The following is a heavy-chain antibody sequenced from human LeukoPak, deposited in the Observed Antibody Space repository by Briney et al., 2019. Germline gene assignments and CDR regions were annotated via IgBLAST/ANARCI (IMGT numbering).Heavy chain of an antibody. CDR2: IIPILNIT. Sequence: SVKVSCKASGGTFITYAISWVRQAPGQGLEWMGRIIPILNITNYAQKFQGRVTITADKSTNTAYMELSSLRSEDTAVYYCARVVWNYAGGAFDIWGQGTMVTVSS. CDR1: GGTFITYA. D-gene: IGHD1-7*01. J-gene: IGHJ3*02. CDR3: ARVVWNYAGGAFDI. V-gene: IGHV1-69*04.